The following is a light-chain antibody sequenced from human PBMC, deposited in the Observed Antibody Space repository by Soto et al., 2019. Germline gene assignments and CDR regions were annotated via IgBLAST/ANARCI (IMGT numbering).Light chain of an antibody. Sequence: DIHITHSPSTLSASLVERVTITCRASQSISSWLAWYQQKPGKAPDLLIYSASTLQSGVPSRFSGSGSETEFSLTIRALQPEDFATYYCQQLSRYPLTFGGGTKVDIK. J-gene: IGKJ4*01. V-gene: IGKV1-5*01. CDR3: QQLSRYPLT. CDR1: QSISSW. CDR2: SAS.